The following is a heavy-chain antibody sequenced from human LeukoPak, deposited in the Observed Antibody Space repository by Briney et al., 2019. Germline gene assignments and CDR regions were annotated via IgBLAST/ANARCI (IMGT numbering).Heavy chain of an antibody. J-gene: IGHJ3*02. CDR3: AKDGIVGATSALDAFDI. Sequence: SETLSLTCTVSGGSISSSSYYWGWIRQPPGKGLEWIGSIYYSGSTYYNPSLKSRVTISVDTSKNQFSLKLSSVTAADTAVYYCAKDGIVGATSALDAFDIWGQGTMVTVSS. V-gene: IGHV4-39*02. D-gene: IGHD1-26*01. CDR1: GGSISSSSYY. CDR2: IYYSGST.